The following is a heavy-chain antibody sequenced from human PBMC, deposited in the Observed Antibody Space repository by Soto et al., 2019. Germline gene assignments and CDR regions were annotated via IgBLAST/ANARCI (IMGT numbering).Heavy chain of an antibody. CDR3: ARGVSAGVDY. CDR2: MEPSTGTT. CDR1: GYSFTSLD. V-gene: IGHV1-8*01. D-gene: IGHD1-26*01. J-gene: IGHJ4*02. Sequence: ASVKVSCKASGYSFTSLDINWVRQTAGQGLEWMGWMEPSTGTTGYAQKFQGRVTMTRDTSINTAYMELTTLTSDDTAFYYCARGVSAGVDYWGQGTLVTVSS.